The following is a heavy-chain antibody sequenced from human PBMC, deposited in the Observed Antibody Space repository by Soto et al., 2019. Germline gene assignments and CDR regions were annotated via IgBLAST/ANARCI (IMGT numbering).Heavy chain of an antibody. Sequence: PGGSLRLSCAAPGFTFSSYAMSWVRQAPGKGLEWVSAISGSGGSTYYADSVKGRFTISRDNSKNTLYLQMNSLRAEDTAVYYCAKDQGLAAAGSYYYYYGMDVWGQGTTVTVSS. CDR2: ISGSGGST. CDR3: AKDQGLAAAGSYYYYYGMDV. J-gene: IGHJ6*02. D-gene: IGHD6-13*01. CDR1: GFTFSSYA. V-gene: IGHV3-23*01.